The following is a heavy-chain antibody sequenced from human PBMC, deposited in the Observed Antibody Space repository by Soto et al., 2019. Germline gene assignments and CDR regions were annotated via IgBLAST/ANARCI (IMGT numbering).Heavy chain of an antibody. Sequence: ASVKVSCKASGGTFSSYAISWVRQAPGQGLEWMGGIIPIFGTANYAQKFQGRVTITADESTSTAYMELSSLRSEDTAVYYCASPPTYYDYVWGSVVREGPLDYSGQGTLVTVSS. D-gene: IGHD3-16*01. V-gene: IGHV1-69*13. CDR2: IIPIFGTA. J-gene: IGHJ4*02. CDR3: ASPPTYYDYVWGSVVREGPLDY. CDR1: GGTFSSYA.